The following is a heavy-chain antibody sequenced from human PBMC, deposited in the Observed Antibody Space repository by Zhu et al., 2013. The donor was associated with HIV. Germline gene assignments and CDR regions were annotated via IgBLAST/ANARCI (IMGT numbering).Heavy chain of an antibody. V-gene: IGHV4-34*01. CDR3: AREGVLWFGARGAFDI. Sequence: VQLQQWGAGLLKPLETLSLTCAVYGGSFSGYYWSWIRQPPGKGLEWIGEINHSGSTNYNPSLKSRVTISVDTSKNQFSLKLSSVTAADTAVYYCAREGVLWFGARGAFDIWGQGTMVTVSS. CDR1: GGSFSGYY. CDR2: INHSGST. J-gene: IGHJ3*02. D-gene: IGHD3-10*01.